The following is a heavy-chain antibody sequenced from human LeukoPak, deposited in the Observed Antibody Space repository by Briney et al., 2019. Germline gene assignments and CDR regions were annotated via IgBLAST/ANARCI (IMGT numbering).Heavy chain of an antibody. Sequence: PSETLSLTCPVSGGSISSSSYYWGWIRQPPGKGLEWIGSIYYSGSTYYNPSLKSRVTISVDTSKNQFSLKLSSVTAADTAVYYCARPRGYSSSWSKGWFDPWGQGTLVTVSS. D-gene: IGHD6-13*01. CDR2: IYYSGST. J-gene: IGHJ5*02. CDR1: GGSISSSSYY. V-gene: IGHV4-39*01. CDR3: ARPRGYSSSWSKGWFDP.